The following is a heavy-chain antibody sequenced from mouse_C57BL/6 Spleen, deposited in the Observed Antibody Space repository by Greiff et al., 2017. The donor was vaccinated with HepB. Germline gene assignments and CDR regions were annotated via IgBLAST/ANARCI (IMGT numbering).Heavy chain of an antibody. D-gene: IGHD1-1*01. CDR2: IHPNSGST. V-gene: IGHV1-64*01. Sequence: QVQLQQPGAELVKPGASVKLSCKASGYTFTSYWMHWVKQRPGQGLEWIGMIHPNSGSTNYNEKFKSKATLTVDKSSSTAYMQLSSLTSEDSAVYYCARCITTVVAPYYYAMDYWGQGTSVTVSS. CDR3: ARCITTVVAPYYYAMDY. CDR1: GYTFTSYW. J-gene: IGHJ4*01.